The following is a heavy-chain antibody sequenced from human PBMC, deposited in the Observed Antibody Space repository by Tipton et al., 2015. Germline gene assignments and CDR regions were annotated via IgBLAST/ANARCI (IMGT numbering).Heavy chain of an antibody. CDR1: SDSISKYY. CDR2: IQYSGST. Sequence: LRLSCTVSSDSISKYYWSWIRQPPGKELEWIGYIQYSGSTNYNPSLKSRVTISVDTSKTQFSLKMSSVTASDTAVYYCARARGRHGGLFDSWGQGILVTVSS. CDR3: ARARGRHGGLFDS. J-gene: IGHJ4*02. D-gene: IGHD4-23*01. V-gene: IGHV4-59*01.